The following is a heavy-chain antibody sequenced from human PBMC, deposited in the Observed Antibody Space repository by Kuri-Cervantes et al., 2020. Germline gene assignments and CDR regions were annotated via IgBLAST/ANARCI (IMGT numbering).Heavy chain of an antibody. CDR3: ARGRADSSGYLAGDY. J-gene: IGHJ4*02. CDR2: IYYSGST. CDR1: GGSFSGYY. D-gene: IGHD3-22*01. V-gene: IGHV4-34*01. Sequence: GSLRLSCAVYGGSFSGYYWSWIRQPPGKGLEWIGSIYYSGSTYYNPSLKSRVTISVDTSKNQFSLKLSSVTAADTAVYYCARGRADSSGYLAGDYWGQGTLVTVSS.